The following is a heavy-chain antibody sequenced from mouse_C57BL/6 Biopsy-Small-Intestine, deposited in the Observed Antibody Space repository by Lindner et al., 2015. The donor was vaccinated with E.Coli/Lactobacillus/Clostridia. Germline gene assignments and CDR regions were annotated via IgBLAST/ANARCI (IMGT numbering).Heavy chain of an antibody. V-gene: IGHV1-79*01. Sequence: SVKVSCKASGYTFTNYGISWVRQAPGQGLEWMGWISTYNGDTHYAQKVQGRVTMITDTSTGTAYMELRGLTSDDTALYYCAREGFSSGWDHDHWGQGTLVTVSS. CDR3: AREGFSSGWDHDH. D-gene: IGHD4-1*01. CDR1: GYTFTNYG. J-gene: IGHJ4*01. CDR2: ISTYNGDT.